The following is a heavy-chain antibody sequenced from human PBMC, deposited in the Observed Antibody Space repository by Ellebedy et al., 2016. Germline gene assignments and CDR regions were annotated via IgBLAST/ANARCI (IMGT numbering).Heavy chain of an antibody. D-gene: IGHD3-10*01. V-gene: IGHV3-23*01. J-gene: IGHJ4*02. CDR3: ARGYGVLYFFDY. Sequence: GGSLRLSXVASGFAFRNFFMTWVRQAPGGGLEWVSTISGGGDITVSADSVKGRFTMSRDIPKNTVYLQMNRLRAEDTAVYYCARGYGVLYFFDYWGQGTLVTVSS. CDR1: GFAFRNFF. CDR2: ISGGGDIT.